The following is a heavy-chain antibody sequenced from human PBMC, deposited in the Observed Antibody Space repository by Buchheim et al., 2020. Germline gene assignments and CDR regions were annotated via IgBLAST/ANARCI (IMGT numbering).Heavy chain of an antibody. J-gene: IGHJ4*02. CDR1: GYSFTGAY. D-gene: IGHD5-18*01. CDR3: ARRVRDSSGYNFDF. Sequence: EVQLVQSGAEVKRPGESLKISCQGSGYSFTGAYIAWVRQMPGKGLEWMGNIYPGDSYTAYNPSFQGQVTMSVDKSIRTAYLQWYSLKASDSAVYHCARRVRDSSGYNFDFWGQGTL. CDR2: IYPGDSYT. V-gene: IGHV5-51*01.